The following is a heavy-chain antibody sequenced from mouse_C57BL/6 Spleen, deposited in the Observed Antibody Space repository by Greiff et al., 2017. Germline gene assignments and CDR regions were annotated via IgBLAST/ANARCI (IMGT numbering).Heavy chain of an antibody. CDR1: GYTFTSYG. Sequence: VQLQQSGAELARPGASVTLSCKASGYTFTSYGISWVKQRPVQGLEWIGEIDPRSGSTYYNEKFKGKAILTADKSSSTAYMEIRSLTSEDSAVYFCARGDDCGSTYWGQGTLVTVSA. CDR3: ARGDDCGSTY. CDR2: IDPRSGST. V-gene: IGHV1-81*01. D-gene: IGHD2-13*01. J-gene: IGHJ3*01.